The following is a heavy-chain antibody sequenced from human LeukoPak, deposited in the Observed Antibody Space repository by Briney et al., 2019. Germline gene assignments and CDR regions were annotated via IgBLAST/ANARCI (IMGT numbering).Heavy chain of an antibody. D-gene: IGHD3-22*01. CDR1: GGPISSYY. CDR2: IYYSGST. J-gene: IGHJ4*02. CDR3: ARELYYDSSGFFDY. V-gene: IGHV4-59*01. Sequence: SETLSLTCTVSGGPISSYYWSWIRQPPGKGLEWIGYIYYSGSTNYNPSLKSRVTISVDTSKNQFSLKLSSVTAADTAVYYCARELYYDSSGFFDYWGQGTLVTVSS.